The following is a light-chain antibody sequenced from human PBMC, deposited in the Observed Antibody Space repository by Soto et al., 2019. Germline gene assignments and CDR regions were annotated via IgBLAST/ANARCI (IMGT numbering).Light chain of an antibody. Sequence: ALTQPASVSGSPGQSITISCTGTSSDVGGYNYVSWSQQHPGKAPKLLISEVSNRPSGVSNRFSGSKSGNTASLTISGLQADDEADYYCSSYTASSTLLFGTGTKVTVL. CDR3: SSYTASSTLL. V-gene: IGLV2-14*03. CDR2: EVS. CDR1: SSDVGGYNY. J-gene: IGLJ1*01.